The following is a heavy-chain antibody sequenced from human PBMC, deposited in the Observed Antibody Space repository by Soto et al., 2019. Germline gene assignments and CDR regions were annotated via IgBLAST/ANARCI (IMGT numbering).Heavy chain of an antibody. V-gene: IGHV4-59*01. CDR1: GGSISSYY. D-gene: IGHD3-10*01. CDR3: AGVWGGAFDI. CDR2: IYYSGST. J-gene: IGHJ3*02. Sequence: QVQLQDSGPGLVKPSATLSLTCTVSGGSISSYYWRWIRQPPGKGLEWIGYIYYSGSTNYNPSLKSRVTISVGTSKNQSSLKLSSVTAADTDVYYCAGVWGGAFDIWGQGTMVTVS.